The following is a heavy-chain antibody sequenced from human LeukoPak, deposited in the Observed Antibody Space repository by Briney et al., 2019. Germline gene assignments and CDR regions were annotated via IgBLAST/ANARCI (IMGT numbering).Heavy chain of an antibody. D-gene: IGHD6-19*01. CDR1: GFTFSSYG. CDR2: ISYDGSNK. J-gene: IGHJ6*02. V-gene: IGHV3-30*18. CDR3: AKDGDSSGWYGTYYYYYGMDV. Sequence: GRSLRLSCAASGFTFSSYGMHWVRQAPGKGLEWVAVISYDGSNKYYADSVKGRFTISRDNSKNTLYLQMNSLRAEDTAVYYCAKDGDSSGWYGTYYYYYGMDVWGHGTTVTVSS.